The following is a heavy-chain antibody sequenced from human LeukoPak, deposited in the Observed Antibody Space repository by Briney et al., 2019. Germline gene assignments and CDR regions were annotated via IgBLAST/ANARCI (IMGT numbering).Heavy chain of an antibody. Sequence: ASVKVSCKASGYTFTSYYMHWVRQAPGQGLEWMGIINPSGGSTSYAQKFQGRVTMTRDTSTSTVYMELSSLRSEATAVYYCARGCIVGATGYYYYYMDVWGKGTTVTVSS. J-gene: IGHJ6*03. CDR1: GYTFTSYY. D-gene: IGHD1-26*01. V-gene: IGHV1-46*01. CDR2: INPSGGST. CDR3: ARGCIVGATGYYYYYMDV.